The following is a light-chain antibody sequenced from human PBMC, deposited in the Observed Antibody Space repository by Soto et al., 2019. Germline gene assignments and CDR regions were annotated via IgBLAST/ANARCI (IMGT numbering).Light chain of an antibody. V-gene: IGLV2-14*01. CDR1: SSDVGGYNY. CDR2: DVS. Sequence: QSVLTQPASVSVSPGQPITISCTGTSSDVGGYNYVSWYQQHPGKAPKLMIYDVSNRPSGVSNRFSGSKSGNTASLTISGLQAEDEADYYCSSYTTSNTRQIVFGTGTKVTVL. J-gene: IGLJ1*01. CDR3: SSYTTSNTRQIV.